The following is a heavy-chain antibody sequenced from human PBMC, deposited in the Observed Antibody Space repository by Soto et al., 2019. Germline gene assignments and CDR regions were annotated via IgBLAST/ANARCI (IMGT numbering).Heavy chain of an antibody. Sequence: GGSLRLSCAASGFTFSDYYMSWIRQAPGKGLEWVSYISSSGSTIYYADSVKGRFTISRDNAKNSLYLQMNSLRAEDTAVYYCARVDTGRLWFGEPHYMDVWGKGTTVTVSS. CDR2: ISSSGSTI. D-gene: IGHD3-10*01. CDR3: ARVDTGRLWFGEPHYMDV. CDR1: GFTFSDYY. V-gene: IGHV3-11*01. J-gene: IGHJ6*03.